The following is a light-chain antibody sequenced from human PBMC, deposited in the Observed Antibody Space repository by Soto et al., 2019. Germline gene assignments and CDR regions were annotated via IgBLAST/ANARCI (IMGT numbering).Light chain of an antibody. V-gene: IGLV2-14*01. Sequence: QSALTQPASVSGSPGQSITISCTGTSSGIGDYNYVSWYQQYPGKVPKLVIYDVSHRPSGVSNRFSGSKSDNTASLTISGLQAEDEADYYCSSSTTTTSLVVFGGGTKLTVL. CDR2: DVS. CDR3: SSSTTTTSLVV. J-gene: IGLJ3*02. CDR1: SSGIGDYNY.